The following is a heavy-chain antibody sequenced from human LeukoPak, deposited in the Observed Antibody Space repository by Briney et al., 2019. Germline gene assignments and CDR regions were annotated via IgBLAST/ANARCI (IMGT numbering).Heavy chain of an antibody. D-gene: IGHD6-19*01. V-gene: IGHV1-69*02. CDR2: IIPIPGIA. Sequence: SVKVSCKASGGTFSSYTISWVRQAPGQGLECMGRIIPIPGIANYAQKFQGRVTITADKSTSTAYVELSSLRSEDTAVYYCASGQAVAGNQNFDYWGQGTLVTVSS. J-gene: IGHJ4*02. CDR3: ASGQAVAGNQNFDY. CDR1: GGTFSSYT.